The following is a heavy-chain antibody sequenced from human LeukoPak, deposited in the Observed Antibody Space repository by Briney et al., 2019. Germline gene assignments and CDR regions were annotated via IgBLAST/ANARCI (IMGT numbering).Heavy chain of an antibody. CDR3: TTSLYCSGGSCYSIDY. D-gene: IGHD2-15*01. CDR2: IKSKTDGGTT. CDR1: GFTFSNAW. J-gene: IGHJ4*02. Sequence: GGSLRLSCAASGFTFSNAWMSWARQAPGKGLEWVGRIKSKTDGGTTDYAAPVKGRFTISRDDSKNTLYLQMNSLKTEDTAVYYCTTSLYCSGGSCYSIDYWGQGTLVTVSS. V-gene: IGHV3-15*01.